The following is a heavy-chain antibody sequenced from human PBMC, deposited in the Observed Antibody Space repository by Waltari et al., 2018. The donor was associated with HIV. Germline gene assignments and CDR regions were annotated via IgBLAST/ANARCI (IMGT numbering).Heavy chain of an antibody. CDR2: SSHSGTT. CDR1: GGSLSGYY. J-gene: IGHJ5*02. CDR3: ARGYYYDTTEGWFDP. Sequence: QVQLQQWGTGLLKPSETLSLTCAVYGGSLSGYYWSWIRQSPGKGLEWIGQSSHSGTTTDNPSLKRRVTMSVDTSRKQFSLKLTSVTAADTAVYYCARGYYYDTTEGWFDPWGQGTLVTVSS. V-gene: IGHV4-34*02. D-gene: IGHD3-22*01.